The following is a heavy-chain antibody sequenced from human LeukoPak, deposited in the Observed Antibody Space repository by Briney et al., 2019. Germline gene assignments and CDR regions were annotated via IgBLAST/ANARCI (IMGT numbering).Heavy chain of an antibody. CDR1: GGSFSGYY. V-gene: IGHV4-34*01. CDR2: INHSGST. D-gene: IGHD5-18*01. CDR3: ARAKASGYSYGYEGWFDP. J-gene: IGHJ5*02. Sequence: SETLSLTCAVYGGSFSGYYWSWIRQPPGKGLEWIGEINHSGSTNYNPSLKSRVTISVATSKNQFSLKVSAVTAADTAVYYCARAKASGYSYGYEGWFDPWGQGTLVTVSS.